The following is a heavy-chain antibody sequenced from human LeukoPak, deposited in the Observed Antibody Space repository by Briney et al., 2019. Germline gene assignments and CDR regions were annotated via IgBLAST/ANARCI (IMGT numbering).Heavy chain of an antibody. Sequence: ASETLPLTCAVYGESFSGYYWNWIRQPPGRGLEWIGEITHSGTTNHSPSLKSRVTISVDTSKNQFSLKLSSVTAADTAVYYCARVRDGYNWYFDYWGQGTLVTVSS. J-gene: IGHJ4*02. CDR3: ARVRDGYNWYFDY. D-gene: IGHD5-24*01. V-gene: IGHV4-34*01. CDR1: GESFSGYY. CDR2: ITHSGTT.